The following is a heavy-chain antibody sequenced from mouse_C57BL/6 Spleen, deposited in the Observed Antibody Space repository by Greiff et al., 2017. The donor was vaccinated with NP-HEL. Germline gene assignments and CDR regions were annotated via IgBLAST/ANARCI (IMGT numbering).Heavy chain of an antibody. CDR1: GFSLTSYG. V-gene: IGHV2-5*01. J-gene: IGHJ4*01. Sequence: VQVVESGPGLVQPSQSLSITCTVSGFSLTSYGVHWVRQSPGKGLEWLGVIWRGGSTDYNVAFMSRLSITKDNSKSQVFFKMNSLQADDTAIYYCAKSPVRYGNHGGAMDYWGQGTSVTVSS. D-gene: IGHD2-10*02. CDR2: IWRGGST. CDR3: AKSPVRYGNHGGAMDY.